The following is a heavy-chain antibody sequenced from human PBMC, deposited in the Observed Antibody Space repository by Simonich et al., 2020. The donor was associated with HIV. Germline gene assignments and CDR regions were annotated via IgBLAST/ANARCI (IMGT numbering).Heavy chain of an antibody. CDR1: GGSITNISYF. D-gene: IGHD6-19*01. J-gene: IGHJ3*02. V-gene: IGHV4-39*01. CDR2: IYYRRNT. Sequence: QLQLHESGPGLVKPSETLSLTCTVSGGSITNISYFWGWIRPPPGKGLEWIGTIYYRRNTTYNPSLKSRGTISVDTSTTQFSLKLIAVTAADTAVYYCARRPGIAVAGTGAFDIWGQGTMVTVSS. CDR3: ARRPGIAVAGTGAFDI.